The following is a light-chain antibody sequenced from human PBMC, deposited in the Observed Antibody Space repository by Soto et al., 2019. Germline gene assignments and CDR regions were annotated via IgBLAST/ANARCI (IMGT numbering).Light chain of an antibody. CDR2: TAS. CDR1: QAINNY. CDR3: LQHKSYPIT. J-gene: IGKJ5*01. V-gene: IGKV1-17*03. Sequence: DIQLTQSPSFLSASVGDTVTITCRASQAINNYLAWFQQKPGKVPKRLIYTASNLQSGVPSRFSGSGSGTEFTLTISSLQPEDFATYYCLQHKSYPITFGQGTRLEIK.